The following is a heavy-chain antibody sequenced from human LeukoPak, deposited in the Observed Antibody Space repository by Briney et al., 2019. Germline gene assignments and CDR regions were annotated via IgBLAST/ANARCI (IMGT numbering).Heavy chain of an antibody. V-gene: IGHV3-13*04. CDR2: ILTAGDT. D-gene: IGHD2-15*01. CDR3: ARGAAPSGFDY. CDR1: GFTFSSYD. Sequence: RRSLRLSCAASGFTFSSYDMHWVRHATGKGLEWVSAILTAGDTYYPGSVKARFTISRENGKNSLYLKMNSLRAGDTAVYYCARGAAPSGFDYWGQGTLVTVSS. J-gene: IGHJ4*02.